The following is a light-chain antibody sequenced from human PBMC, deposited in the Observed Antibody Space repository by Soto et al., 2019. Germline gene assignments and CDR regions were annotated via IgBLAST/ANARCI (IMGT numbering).Light chain of an antibody. Sequence: EIVLTQSPATLSLSPGERATLSCRASQSVGSYLAWYQQKPGQPPRLLIYDASNRATGIPARFSGSGSGTAFTLTISSLEPDDFAVYYCQQRSSWPRLTFGGGTKVEIK. CDR1: QSVGSY. V-gene: IGKV3-11*01. J-gene: IGKJ4*01. CDR3: QQRSSWPRLT. CDR2: DAS.